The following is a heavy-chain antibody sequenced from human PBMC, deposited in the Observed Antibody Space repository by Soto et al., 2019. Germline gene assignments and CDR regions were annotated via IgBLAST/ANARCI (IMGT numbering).Heavy chain of an antibody. Sequence: GGSLRLSCAASGFTFSSYGMHWVRQAPGKGLEWVAVISYDGSNKYYADSVKGRFTISRDNSKNTLYLQMNSLRAEDTAVYYCAKSVWWSDYYGMDVWGQGTTVTVSS. J-gene: IGHJ6*02. CDR1: GFTFSSYG. D-gene: IGHD2-21*01. CDR3: AKSVWWSDYYGMDV. CDR2: ISYDGSNK. V-gene: IGHV3-30*18.